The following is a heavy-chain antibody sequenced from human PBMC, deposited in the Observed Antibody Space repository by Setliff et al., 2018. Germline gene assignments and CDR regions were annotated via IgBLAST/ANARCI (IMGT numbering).Heavy chain of an antibody. CDR2: ISSSGSTI. CDR3: VRDRSGDYAFDF. Sequence: GGSLRLSCAASGFTFSDYYMSWIRQAPGKGLEWVSYISSSGSTIYYADSVRGRFTVSRDNAKESLYLQMNNLGAEDTAVYFCVRDRSGDYAFDFWGQGTLVTVSS. D-gene: IGHD4-17*01. J-gene: IGHJ4*02. V-gene: IGHV3-11*04. CDR1: GFTFSDYY.